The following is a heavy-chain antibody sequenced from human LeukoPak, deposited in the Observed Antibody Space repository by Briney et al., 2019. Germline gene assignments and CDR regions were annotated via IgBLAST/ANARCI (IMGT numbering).Heavy chain of an antibody. CDR3: AREFCTAGACLDF. CDR2: INPNSGGT. J-gene: IGHJ4*02. D-gene: IGHD2-8*02. CDR1: GYTFNSYG. Sequence: GASVKVSCKASGYTFNSYGISWVRQAPGQGLEWMGWINPNSGGTNYAQKFQGRVTMTRDTSITTAYMELSRLTSDDTAVYYCAREFCTAGACLDFWGQGTLVTVSS. V-gene: IGHV1-2*02.